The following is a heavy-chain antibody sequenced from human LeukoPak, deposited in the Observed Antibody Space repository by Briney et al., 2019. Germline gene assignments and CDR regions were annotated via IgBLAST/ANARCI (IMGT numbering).Heavy chain of an antibody. V-gene: IGHV3-23*01. Sequence: GGSLRLSCAASGFTFSTYGMNWVRQAPGKGLEWVSAVSGSGSTTYYARSVKGRFTVSRDNSKNTLYLQMNGLRVDDTAVYYRAKSGYNRFDYWGQGTLVTVSS. J-gene: IGHJ4*02. D-gene: IGHD5-24*01. CDR2: VSGSGSTT. CDR1: GFTFSTYG. CDR3: AKSGYNRFDY.